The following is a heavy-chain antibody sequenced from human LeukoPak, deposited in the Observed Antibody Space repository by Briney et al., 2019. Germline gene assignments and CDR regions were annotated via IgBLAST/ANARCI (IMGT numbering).Heavy chain of an antibody. V-gene: IGHV1-2*06. CDR2: INPNSGGT. D-gene: IGHD3-22*01. J-gene: IGHJ3*02. Sequence: ASVKVSCTASGYTFTGYYMHWVRQAPGQGLEWMGRINPNSGGTNYAQKFQGRVTMSRDTSISTAYMELSRLRSDDTAVYYCARDITMIVVVSDAFDIWGQGTMVTVSS. CDR3: ARDITMIVVVSDAFDI. CDR1: GYTFTGYY.